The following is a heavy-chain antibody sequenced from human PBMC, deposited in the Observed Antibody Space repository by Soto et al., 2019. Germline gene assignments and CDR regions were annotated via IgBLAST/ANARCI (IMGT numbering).Heavy chain of an antibody. CDR2: IFPGDSDT. Sequence: PGESLKISCQGSGYSFASSWIAWVRQMPGKGLELMGIIFPGDSDTRYSPSLQGQVTISADKSISTAYLQWSSLRAEDTAVYYCARDQLYYNDISGRPLNAFDVWGQGTMVTVSS. CDR1: GYSFASSW. CDR3: ARDQLYYNDISGRPLNAFDV. D-gene: IGHD3-22*01. J-gene: IGHJ3*01. V-gene: IGHV5-51*01.